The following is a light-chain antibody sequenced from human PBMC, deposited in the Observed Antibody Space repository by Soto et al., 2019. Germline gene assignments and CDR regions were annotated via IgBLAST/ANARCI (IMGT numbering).Light chain of an antibody. J-gene: IGKJ2*01. V-gene: IGKV1-39*01. CDR1: QSIARY. CDR3: QQSYSTPHT. Sequence: DIQMTQSPSSLSASVGDRVTITCRASQSIARYFHWYQQKPGKAPELLIRAASTLQSGVPSRFSGSGSGPDFTLTISSLQPEDFATYYCQQSYSTPHTFGQGTKLEI. CDR2: AAS.